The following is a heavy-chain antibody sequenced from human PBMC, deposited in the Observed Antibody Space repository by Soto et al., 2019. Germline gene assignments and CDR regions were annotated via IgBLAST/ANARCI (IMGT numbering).Heavy chain of an antibody. V-gene: IGHV4-61*01. D-gene: IGHD5-12*01. J-gene: IGHJ3*02. CDR3: AREPDLRGCAFDS. CDR1: GGSVSSGSYY. Sequence: SETLSLTCTVSGGSVSSGSYYWSWIRQPPGKGLEWIGYIYYSGSTNYNPSLKSRVTISVDTSKNQFSLKLSSVTAADTAVYYCAREPDLRGCAFDSWGQGTRVTVAS. CDR2: IYYSGST.